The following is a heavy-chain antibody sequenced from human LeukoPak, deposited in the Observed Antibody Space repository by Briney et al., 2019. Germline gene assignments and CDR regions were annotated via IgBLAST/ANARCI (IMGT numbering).Heavy chain of an antibody. J-gene: IGHJ4*02. D-gene: IGHD6-13*01. CDR1: GGSISSCGYY. V-gene: IGHV4-31*03. Sequence: SQTLSLTCTVSGGSISSCGYYWRWIRQHPAKLLEWIGYIYYSGSTYYNPSLKSRVTISVDTSKNQFSLKLSSVTAADTAVYYCASGDSSSWYQTNWGQGTLVTVSS. CDR3: ASGDSSSWYQTN. CDR2: IYYSGST.